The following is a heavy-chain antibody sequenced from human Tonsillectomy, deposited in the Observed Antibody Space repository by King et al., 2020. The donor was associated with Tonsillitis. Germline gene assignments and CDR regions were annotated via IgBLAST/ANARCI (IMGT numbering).Heavy chain of an antibody. CDR3: ARGSDYLDAFDI. D-gene: IGHD4-11*01. V-gene: IGHV4-31*03. J-gene: IGHJ3*02. Sequence: VQLQESGPGLMKPSQTLSLICTVSGGSLSSGGYYWTWIRQHPGKGLEWIGYIYYSGRTSYNPSLKSRVIISVDTSKNQFSLKLSSVTAADTAVYYCARGSDYLDAFDIWGQGTMVTVSS. CDR2: IYYSGRT. CDR1: GGSLSSGGYY.